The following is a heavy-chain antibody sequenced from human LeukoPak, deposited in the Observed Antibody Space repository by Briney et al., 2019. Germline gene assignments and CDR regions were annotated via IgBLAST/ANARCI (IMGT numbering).Heavy chain of an antibody. CDR2: ISSSSSYI. V-gene: IGHV3-21*01. CDR3: ARELQAWSPDFDY. CDR1: GFTFSSYT. Sequence: GGSLRLSCAASGFTFSSYTMTWVRQAPGKGLEWVSSISSSSSYIYYADSVKGRFTISRDNAKNSLYLQMNSLRAEDAAVYYCARELQAWSPDFDYWGQGTLVTVSS. D-gene: IGHD4-11*01. J-gene: IGHJ4*02.